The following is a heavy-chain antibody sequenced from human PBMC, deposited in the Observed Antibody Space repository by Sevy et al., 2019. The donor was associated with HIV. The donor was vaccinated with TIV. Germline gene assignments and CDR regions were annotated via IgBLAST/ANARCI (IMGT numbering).Heavy chain of an antibody. J-gene: IGHJ5*02. Sequence: GGSLRLSCEASGFSFSDYNMDWVRQAPGRGLEWLGRSGNKANIYTTQYAASVKGRFSISRDDLKNSLSLQMNSLNTEDTVVYYCARELWYGELGGWFDPWGQGTLVTVSS. V-gene: IGHV3-72*01. CDR1: GFSFSDYN. CDR3: ARELWYGELGGWFDP. D-gene: IGHD3-10*01. CDR2: SGNKANIYTT.